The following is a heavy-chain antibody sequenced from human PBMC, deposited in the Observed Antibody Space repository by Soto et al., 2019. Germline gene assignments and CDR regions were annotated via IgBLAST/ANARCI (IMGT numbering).Heavy chain of an antibody. CDR2: IYYSGST. Sequence: QVQLQESGPGLVKPSQTLSLTCTVSGGSISSGGYYWSWIRQHPGKGLEWIGYIYYSGSTYYNPSLKSRVTISVDTSKSQFSLKLSSVTAADTAVYYCARVGAAAGRGWFDPWGQGTLVTVSS. D-gene: IGHD6-13*01. CDR1: GGSISSGGYY. CDR3: ARVGAAAGRGWFDP. J-gene: IGHJ5*02. V-gene: IGHV4-31*03.